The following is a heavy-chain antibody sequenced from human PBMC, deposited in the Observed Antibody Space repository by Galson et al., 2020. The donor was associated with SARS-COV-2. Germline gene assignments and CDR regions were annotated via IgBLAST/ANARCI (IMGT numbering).Heavy chain of an antibody. CDR2: IYYSGST. CDR3: VNGDTTKPGPFN. J-gene: IGHJ4*02. D-gene: IGHD5-18*01. CDR1: GGSISSSSYY. Sequence: SQTLSLTCTVSGGSISSSSYYWGWIRQPPGKGLEWIGSIYYSGSTYYNPSLKSRVTISVDTSENLFSLKLNSVTAADTAVYYCVNGDTTKPGPFNWGRGTQVTVSS. V-gene: IGHV4-39*01.